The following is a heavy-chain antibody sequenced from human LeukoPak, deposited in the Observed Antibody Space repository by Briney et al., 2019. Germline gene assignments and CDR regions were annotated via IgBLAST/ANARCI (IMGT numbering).Heavy chain of an antibody. CDR2: ISSSSSYI. V-gene: IGHV3-21*01. J-gene: IGHJ4*02. CDR3: ARDLRWELPGDY. Sequence: GGSLRLSCAASGFTFSSYSMNWVRQAPGKGLEWVSSISSSSSYIYYADSVKGRFTISRDNAKNSLYLQMNSLRAEDTAVYYCARDLRWELPGDYRGQGTLVTVSS. D-gene: IGHD1-26*01. CDR1: GFTFSSYS.